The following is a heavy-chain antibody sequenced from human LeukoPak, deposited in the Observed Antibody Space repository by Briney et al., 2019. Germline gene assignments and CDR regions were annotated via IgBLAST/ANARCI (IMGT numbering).Heavy chain of an antibody. D-gene: IGHD2-21*02. CDR3: ARPAMGCGGDCYSRGRTPGRHFGAFDI. CDR2: INHSGST. CDR1: GGSFSGYY. V-gene: IGHV4-34*01. J-gene: IGHJ3*02. Sequence: SETLSLTCAVYGGSFSGYYWSWIRQPPGKGLEWIGEINHSGSTNYNPSLKSRVTISVDTSKNQFSLKLSSVTAADTAVYYCARPAMGCGGDCYSRGRTPGRHFGAFDIWGQGTMVTVSS.